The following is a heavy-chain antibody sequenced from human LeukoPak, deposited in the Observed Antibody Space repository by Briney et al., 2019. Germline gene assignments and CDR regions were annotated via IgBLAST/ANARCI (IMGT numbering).Heavy chain of an antibody. V-gene: IGHV1-2*02. CDR3: ARAFGILTGYRNFDY. J-gene: IGHJ4*02. Sequence: ASVTVSCKASGYTFTGYYMHWVRQAPGQGLEWMGWINPNSGGTNYAQRFQGRVTMTRDTSISTAYMELSRLRSDDTAVYYCARAFGILTGYRNFDYWGQGTLVTVSS. CDR1: GYTFTGYY. D-gene: IGHD3-9*01. CDR2: INPNSGGT.